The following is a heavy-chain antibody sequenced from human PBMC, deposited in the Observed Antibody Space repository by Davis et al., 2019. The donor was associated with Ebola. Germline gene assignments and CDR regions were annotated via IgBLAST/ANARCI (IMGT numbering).Heavy chain of an antibody. CDR1: GFTFSSYG. J-gene: IGHJ4*02. CDR3: AKAYSDLWSGYQSPIDY. Sequence: GESLKISCAASGFTFSSYGMHWVRQAPGKGLEWVAVIWYDGSNKYYADSVKGRFTISRDNSKTTLFLQMNSLRAEDTAVYYCAKAYSDLWSGYQSPIDYWGQGALVTVSS. CDR2: IWYDGSNK. D-gene: IGHD3-3*01. V-gene: IGHV3-30*02.